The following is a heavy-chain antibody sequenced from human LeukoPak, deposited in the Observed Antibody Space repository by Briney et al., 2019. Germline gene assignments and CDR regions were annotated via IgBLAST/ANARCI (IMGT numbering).Heavy chain of an antibody. CDR3: ARHPGSHCSSTSCYTGGVFDY. D-gene: IGHD2-2*02. V-gene: IGHV4-31*03. CDR2: IYYSGST. J-gene: IGHJ4*02. Sequence: SQTLSLTCTVSGGSISSGGYYWTWIRQHPGKGLEWIGYIYYSGSTDYNPSLKSRVTISADTSKNQLSLKLSAVTAADTAVYYCARHPGSHCSSTSCYTGGVFDYWGQGTLVTVSS. CDR1: GGSISSGGYY.